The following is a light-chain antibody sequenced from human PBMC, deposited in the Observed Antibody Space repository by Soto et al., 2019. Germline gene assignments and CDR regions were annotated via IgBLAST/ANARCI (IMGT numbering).Light chain of an antibody. CDR1: QSVGNNY. CDR3: QQRSNWPT. CDR2: TAS. J-gene: IGKJ1*01. V-gene: IGKV3-11*01. Sequence: EIVLTQSPGTLSLSPGERATLSCRASQSVGNNYLAWYQQKPGQAPRLLIYTASIRATGIPDRFSGSGSGTEFTLTISSLEPEDFAVYYCQQRSNWPTFGQGTKVDIK.